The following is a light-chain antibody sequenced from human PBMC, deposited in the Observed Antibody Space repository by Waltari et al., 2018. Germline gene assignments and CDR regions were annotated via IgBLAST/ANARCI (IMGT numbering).Light chain of an antibody. V-gene: IGLV4-69*01. Sequence: QLVLTQSPSASASLGDSVKLTCTLSSGHSSNIIAWLQQQPTQDPRYLMKVNSDGSHTKGDDIPDRFSGSSSGAERYLTISSLQSEDEADYYCQTGGHGTWVFGGGTKLTVL. J-gene: IGLJ3*02. CDR3: QTGGHGTWV. CDR1: SGHSSNI. CDR2: VNSDGSH.